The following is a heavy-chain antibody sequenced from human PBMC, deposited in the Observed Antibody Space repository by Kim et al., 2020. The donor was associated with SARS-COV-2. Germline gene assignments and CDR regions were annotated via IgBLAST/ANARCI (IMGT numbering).Heavy chain of an antibody. CDR1: GFTFSSYA. CDR3: AKDSGREVKWELPRGYFDY. V-gene: IGHV3-33*06. J-gene: IGHJ4*02. Sequence: GGSLRLSCAASGFTFSSYAMHWVRQAPGKGLEWVAVIWYDGSNKYYADSVKGRFTISRDNSKNTLYLQMNSLRAEDTAVYYCAKDSGREVKWELPRGYFDYWGQGTLVTVSS. D-gene: IGHD1-26*01. CDR2: IWYDGSNK.